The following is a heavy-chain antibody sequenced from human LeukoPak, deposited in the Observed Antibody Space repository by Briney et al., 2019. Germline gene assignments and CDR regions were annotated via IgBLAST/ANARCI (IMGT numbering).Heavy chain of an antibody. Sequence: SETLSLTCTVSGGSISSSSYYWGWIRQPPGKGLEWIGSIYYSGSTYYNPSLKSRVTISVDTSKNQFSLKLSSVTAADTAVYYCARQKPPWIDIYFHYWGQGTLVTVSS. V-gene: IGHV4-39*01. D-gene: IGHD2-21*01. CDR2: IYYSGST. CDR3: ARQKPPWIDIYFHY. CDR1: GGSISSSSYY. J-gene: IGHJ4*02.